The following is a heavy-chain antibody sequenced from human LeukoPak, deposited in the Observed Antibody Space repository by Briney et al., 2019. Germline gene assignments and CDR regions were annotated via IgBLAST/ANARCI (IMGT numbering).Heavy chain of an antibody. CDR3: AKVDSYGYYYYYMDV. Sequence: PGGSLRLSCAASGFTFSSYGMHWVRQAPGKGLEWVAFIRYDGSNKYYADSVKGRFTISRDNAKNSLYLQMNSLRAEDTAVYYCAKVDSYGYYYYYMDVWGKGTTVTISS. CDR1: GFTFSSYG. CDR2: IRYDGSNK. V-gene: IGHV3-30*02. J-gene: IGHJ6*03. D-gene: IGHD5-18*01.